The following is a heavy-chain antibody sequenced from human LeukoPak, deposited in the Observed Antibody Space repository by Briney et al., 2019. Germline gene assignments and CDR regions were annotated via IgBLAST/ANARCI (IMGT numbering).Heavy chain of an antibody. CDR2: IYSIGLS. CDR1: GGSISNYF. Sequence: SETLSLTCAVSGGSISNYFWSWVRQPAGKGLEWIGRIYSIGLSYYNPSLKSRVTMSVDTSKNQFSLKLSSVTAADTAVYYCARGNGEATREAFDIWGLGTMVTVSS. V-gene: IGHV4-4*07. CDR3: ARGNGEATREAFDI. D-gene: IGHD4-17*01. J-gene: IGHJ3*02.